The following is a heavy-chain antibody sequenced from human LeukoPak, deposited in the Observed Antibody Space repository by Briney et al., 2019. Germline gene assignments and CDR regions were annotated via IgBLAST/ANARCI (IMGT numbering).Heavy chain of an antibody. D-gene: IGHD3-9*01. CDR2: ISGSGDRT. CDR3: AKAYYDILTGTYPKLVFDC. V-gene: IGHV3-23*01. J-gene: IGHJ4*02. Sequence: GGSLRLSCAAPGFTFSGGYGMSWVRQAPGKGLEWVSSISGSGDRTYYADSVKGRFTISRDNSKNTLYLQMNSLRAEDTAIYYCAKAYYDILTGTYPKLVFDCWGQGTLLTVSS. CDR1: GFTFSGGYG.